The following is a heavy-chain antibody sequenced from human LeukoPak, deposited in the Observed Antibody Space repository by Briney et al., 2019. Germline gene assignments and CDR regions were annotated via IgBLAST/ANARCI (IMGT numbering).Heavy chain of an antibody. Sequence: GESLKISCKGSGYSFAYWIGWVRQMPGKGLEWMGIIYSGDSHTKYSPSFQGRVTISVDNSISTAYLRWSSLEASDTAMYYCASARHGDCVWDYWGQGTLVTVSS. CDR3: ASARHGDCVWDY. V-gene: IGHV5-51*01. CDR1: GYSFAYW. CDR2: IYSGDSHT. D-gene: IGHD2-21*02. J-gene: IGHJ4*02.